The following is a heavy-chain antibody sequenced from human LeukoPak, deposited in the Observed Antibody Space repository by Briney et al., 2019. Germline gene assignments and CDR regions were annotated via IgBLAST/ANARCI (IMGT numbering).Heavy chain of an antibody. J-gene: IGHJ4*02. D-gene: IGHD3-22*01. CDR1: GFTFDDYA. CDR2: ISWNSGSI. V-gene: IGHV3-9*01. Sequence: GGSLRLSCAASGFTFDDYAMHWVRQAPGKGLEWVSGISWNSGSIGYADSVKGRFTISRDNAKNSLYLQMNSLRAEDTALYYCPKEDSRGYYFDYWGQGIVVTVSS. CDR3: PKEDSRGYYFDY.